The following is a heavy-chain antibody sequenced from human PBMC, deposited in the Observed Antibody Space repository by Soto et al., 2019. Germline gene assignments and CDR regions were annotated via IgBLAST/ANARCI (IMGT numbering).Heavy chain of an antibody. J-gene: IGHJ4*02. D-gene: IGHD6-19*01. CDR2: IYQSGST. CDR1: GGSISSNNW. CDR3: ARRPTSAWYENSDY. Sequence: QVHLQESGPGLVKPSGTLSLTCAVSGGSISSNNWWSWVRQPPGKGLEWIGEIYQSGSTNYNPFLKSRVTISVDKSKNQFSLKLSFVTAADTAFYYCARRPTSAWYENSDYWGQGTLVTVSS. V-gene: IGHV4-4*02.